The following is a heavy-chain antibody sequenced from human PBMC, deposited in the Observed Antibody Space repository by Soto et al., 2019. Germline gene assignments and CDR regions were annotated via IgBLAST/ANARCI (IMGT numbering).Heavy chain of an antibody. CDR3: ARGFYYYYGMDV. J-gene: IGHJ6*02. CDR2: VHHSGST. CDR1: GGSMNPFY. V-gene: IGHV4-59*01. Sequence: QVQLQESGPGLVKPSETLSLTCTVYGGSMNPFYWSWIRQAPGKGLEWIGYVHHSGSTNYNPSLKIRVTLSVDTSKDQISLRLTSVTAADTALYYCARGFYYYYGMDVWGQGTTVTVSS.